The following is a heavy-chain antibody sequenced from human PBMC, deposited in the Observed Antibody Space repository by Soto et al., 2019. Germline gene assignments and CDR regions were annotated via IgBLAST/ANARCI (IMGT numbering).Heavy chain of an antibody. J-gene: IGHJ4*02. Sequence: QVQLVQSGAEVKKPGSSVRVSCKASEGTFSDNAISWMRKAPGQGLEWLGGIIPVSGPPYSAQRFQGRVPRSADDSSSTANLDLTSLKSDDTAIYFGDRGRFPGSRGPYFESWGQGPLVTVSS. CDR1: EGTFSDNA. CDR3: DRGRFPGSRGPYFES. V-gene: IGHV1-69*01. D-gene: IGHD6-13*01. CDR2: IIPVSGPP.